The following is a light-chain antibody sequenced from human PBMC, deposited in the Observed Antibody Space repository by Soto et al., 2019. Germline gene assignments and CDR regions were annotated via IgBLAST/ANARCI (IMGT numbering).Light chain of an antibody. Sequence: EIVLTQSPGTLSLSPGERATLSCRASQSVTSPFVAWYQQKPGQPPRLLIYSASGRASGIPDRFSGSGSGTDFTLTISSLEPEDSAVYYCQQYGSSPRTFGQGTKVEV. CDR1: QSVTSPF. CDR3: QQYGSSPRT. CDR2: SAS. J-gene: IGKJ1*01. V-gene: IGKV3-20*01.